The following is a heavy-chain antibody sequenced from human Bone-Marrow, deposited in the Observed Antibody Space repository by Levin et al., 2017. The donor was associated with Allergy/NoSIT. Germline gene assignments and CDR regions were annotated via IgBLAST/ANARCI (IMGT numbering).Heavy chain of an antibody. D-gene: IGHD6-13*01. V-gene: IGHV1-2*02. CDR1: GYTFTGYH. CDR3: ARSIAAADYNWFDP. CDR2: LNPNSGGT. Sequence: ASVKVSCKASGYTFTGYHIHWVRQAPGQGLEWIGWLNPNSGGTSYAQKFQGRVTMTRDTSITTAYMDLSRLTSGDTAIYYCARSIAAADYNWFDPWGQGTLVTVSS. J-gene: IGHJ5*02.